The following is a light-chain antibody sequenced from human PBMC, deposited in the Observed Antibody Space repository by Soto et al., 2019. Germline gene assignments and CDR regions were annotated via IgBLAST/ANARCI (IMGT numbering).Light chain of an antibody. V-gene: IGLV4-69*01. Sequence: QLVLTQSPSASASLGASVKLTCTLSSGHSHYVIAWHQQQPQKGPRFLLKINRDGSHIKGDGVPDRCSGSNSGAERYLTISSLQPDDESDYYCQTWGPGIRVFGGGTKLTVL. CDR2: INRDGSH. J-gene: IGLJ3*02. CDR3: QTWGPGIRV. CDR1: SGHSHYV.